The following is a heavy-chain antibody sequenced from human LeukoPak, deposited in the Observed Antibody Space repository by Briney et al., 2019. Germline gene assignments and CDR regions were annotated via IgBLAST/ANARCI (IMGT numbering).Heavy chain of an antibody. J-gene: IGHJ4*02. CDR2: ISSGNTI. CDR1: GFTFSSYE. Sequence: GGSLRLSCAASGFTFSSYEMNWVRQAPGKGLEWVSYISSGNTIYYADSVKGRFTISRDNSKNTLYLQMNSLRAEDTAVYYCAKDAYYDILTVFDYWGQGTLVTVSS. D-gene: IGHD3-9*01. V-gene: IGHV3-48*03. CDR3: AKDAYYDILTVFDY.